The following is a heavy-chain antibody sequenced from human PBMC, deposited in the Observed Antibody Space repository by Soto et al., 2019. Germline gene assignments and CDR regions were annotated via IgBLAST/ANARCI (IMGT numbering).Heavy chain of an antibody. J-gene: IGHJ6*02. Sequence: QLVQSRPELKKPGASVRVSCTASGYTFSSYGISWVRQAPGQGLEWMAWISGDNGDTNYAQNFQGRLTMTTDTSTSTVYMELRSLRSDDTAVYYCVRYDGRKDYGLDVWGQGTPVTVSS. CDR3: VRYDGRKDYGLDV. CDR1: GYTFSSYG. V-gene: IGHV1-18*01. D-gene: IGHD3-3*01. CDR2: ISGDNGDT.